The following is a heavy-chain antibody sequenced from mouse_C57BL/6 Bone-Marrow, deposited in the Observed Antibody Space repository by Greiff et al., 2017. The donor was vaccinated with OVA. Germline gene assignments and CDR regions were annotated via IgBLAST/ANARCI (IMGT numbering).Heavy chain of an antibody. Sequence: VQLQQSGAELARPGASVKLSCKASGYTFTSYGISWVKQRPGQGLEWIGEIYPRSGNTYYNEKFKGKATLTADKSSSTAYMELRSLTSEDSAVYFCARVRVYYWYFDVWGTGTTVTVSS. CDR1: GYTFTSYG. CDR3: ARVRVYYWYFDV. D-gene: IGHD1-1*01. CDR2: IYPRSGNT. J-gene: IGHJ1*03. V-gene: IGHV1-81*01.